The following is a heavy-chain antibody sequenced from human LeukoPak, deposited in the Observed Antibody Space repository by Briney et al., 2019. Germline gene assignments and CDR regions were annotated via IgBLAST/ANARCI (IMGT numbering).Heavy chain of an antibody. D-gene: IGHD3-3*01. CDR3: ARTLKGDFWSGYYSYYYYGMDV. CDR2: IYYSGST. V-gene: IGHV4-59*01. Sequence: PSQTLSLTCTVSGGSISSYYWSWIRQPPGKGLEWIGYIYYSGSTNYNPSLKSRVTISVDTSKNQFSLKLGSVTAADTAVYYCARTLKGDFWSGYYSYYYYGMDVWGQGTTVTVSS. CDR1: GGSISSYY. J-gene: IGHJ6*02.